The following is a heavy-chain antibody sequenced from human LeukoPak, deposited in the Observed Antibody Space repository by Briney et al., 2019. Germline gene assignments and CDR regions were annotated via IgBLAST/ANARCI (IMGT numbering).Heavy chain of an antibody. D-gene: IGHD6-19*01. J-gene: IGHJ6*02. CDR3: ARVLPSGSGWYAINYYYGMDV. CDR1: GGTFSSYA. CDR2: IIPILGIA. Sequence: ASVKVSCKASGGTFSSYAISWVRQAPGQGLEWMGRIIPILGIANYAQKFQGRVTITADKSTSTAYMELNSLRAEDTAVYYCARVLPSGSGWYAINYYYGMDVWGQGTTVTVSS. V-gene: IGHV1-69*04.